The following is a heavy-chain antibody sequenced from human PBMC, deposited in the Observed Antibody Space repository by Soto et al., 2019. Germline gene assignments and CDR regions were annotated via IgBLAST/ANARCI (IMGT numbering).Heavy chain of an antibody. CDR2: IYPGDSYT. D-gene: IGHD6-19*01. Sequence: VESLKISCKVSGYSFTSYWIVWVRQMPGKGLEWMGMIYPGDSYTRYSPSFQGQVTISADKSISTAYLQWSSLKASDTAMYYCARLRSHGYYGMDVWGQGTTVTVSS. CDR3: ARLRSHGYYGMDV. V-gene: IGHV5-51*01. J-gene: IGHJ6*01. CDR1: GYSFTSYW.